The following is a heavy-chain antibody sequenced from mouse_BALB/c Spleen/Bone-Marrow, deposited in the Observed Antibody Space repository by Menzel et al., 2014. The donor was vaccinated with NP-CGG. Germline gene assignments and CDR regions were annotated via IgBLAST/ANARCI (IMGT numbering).Heavy chain of an antibody. V-gene: IGHV1S81*02. J-gene: IGHJ4*01. CDR3: AREGNYYGSIAMDY. D-gene: IGHD1-1*01. CDR2: INPSNGRT. Sequence: VQLQQSGAELVKPGASVKLSCKASGYTFTSYWMHWVKQRPGQGLEWIGEINPSNGRTNYNEKFKSKATLTVDKSSSTAYMQLSSLTSEDSAVYYCAREGNYYGSIAMDYWGQGTPVTVSS. CDR1: GYTFTSYW.